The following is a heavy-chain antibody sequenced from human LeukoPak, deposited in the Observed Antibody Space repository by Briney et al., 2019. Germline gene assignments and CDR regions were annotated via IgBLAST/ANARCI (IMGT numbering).Heavy chain of an antibody. J-gene: IGHJ4*02. D-gene: IGHD5-12*01. CDR3: GSCGSHIYSGYDHGDY. V-gene: IGHV3-11*01. CDR1: VFTCSDYY. CDR2: ISSSCSTI. Sequence: GGSLRLSCAASVFTCSDYYMSWIRQSPGKGLEWGSYISSSCSTIYYADSVKGRFTISRDNAKNSLYMQMNSLRAEDTAVYYCGSCGSHIYSGYDHGDYWGQGTLVTVSS.